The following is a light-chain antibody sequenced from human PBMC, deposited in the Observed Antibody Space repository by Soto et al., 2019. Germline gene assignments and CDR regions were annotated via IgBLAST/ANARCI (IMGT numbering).Light chain of an antibody. CDR3: QQYGGSPQT. V-gene: IGKV3-20*01. Sequence: EIVLTQSPGTLSLSPGERATLSCRASQSVSNYLAWYQHKPGQAPRLLIYGASSRATGIPDRFSGSGSETDFTLTISRLEPEDFAVYCCQQYGGSPQTFGQGTKVELK. J-gene: IGKJ1*01. CDR1: QSVSNY. CDR2: GAS.